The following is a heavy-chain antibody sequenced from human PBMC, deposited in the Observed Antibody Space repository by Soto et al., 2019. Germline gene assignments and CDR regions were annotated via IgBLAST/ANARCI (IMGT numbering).Heavy chain of an antibody. V-gene: IGHV5-51*01. D-gene: IGHD6-13*01. CDR3: ARSLVNGTYEAFDI. CDR1: RYNFNRYW. Sequence: PGESLKSSCKGSRYNFNRYWIGWVRQMPGKGLEWMGVIYPGDSDTRYSPSLQGQVTISADKSSSAAYLQWSSLQASDTATYYCARSLVNGTYEAFDIWGQGTMVTVSS. J-gene: IGHJ3*02. CDR2: IYPGDSDT.